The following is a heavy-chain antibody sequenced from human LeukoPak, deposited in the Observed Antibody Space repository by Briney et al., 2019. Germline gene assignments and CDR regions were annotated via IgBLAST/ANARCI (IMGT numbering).Heavy chain of an antibody. V-gene: IGHV1-2*02. CDR3: ARDRYSGYDSNWFDP. CDR1: GYTFTGYY. D-gene: IGHD5-12*01. J-gene: IGHJ5*02. CDR2: INPNSGGT. Sequence: ASLNVSCKASGYTFTGYYMHWVRQPPGQGLEWMGWINPNSGGTNYVQKFQGRVTMTRDTSIRIEYMELSRLRSDDTAVYYCARDRYSGYDSNWFDPWGQGTLVTVSS.